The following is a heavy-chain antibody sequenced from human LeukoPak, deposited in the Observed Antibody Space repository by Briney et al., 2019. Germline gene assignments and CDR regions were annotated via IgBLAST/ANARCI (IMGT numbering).Heavy chain of an antibody. V-gene: IGHV4-39*07. D-gene: IGHD6-13*01. J-gene: IGHJ4*02. CDR3: AKSGSWPPQPGY. CDR2: IYYSGST. Sequence: SETLSHTCTVSGGSISSSSYYWGWIRQPPGKGLEWIGSIYYSGSTYYNPSLKSRVTISVDTSKNQFSLKLSSVTAADTAVYYCAKSGSWPPQPGYWGQGTLVTVSS. CDR1: GGSISSSSYY.